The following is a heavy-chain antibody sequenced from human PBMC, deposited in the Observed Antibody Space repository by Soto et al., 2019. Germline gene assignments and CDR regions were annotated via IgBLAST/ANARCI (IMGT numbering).Heavy chain of an antibody. CDR1: GDSVSSNSAA. J-gene: IGHJ6*03. CDR3: AGTTSHHWLYMDV. D-gene: IGHD1-7*01. Sequence: SQTLSLTCVISGDSVSSNSAAWNWIRLSPSRGLEWLARTYCRSRWYNDYAVSVRSRITVNPDTSKNQFSLQLTSVTPEDTAVYYCAGTTSHHWLYMDVWGKGATVTVSS. CDR2: TYCRSRWYN. V-gene: IGHV6-1*01.